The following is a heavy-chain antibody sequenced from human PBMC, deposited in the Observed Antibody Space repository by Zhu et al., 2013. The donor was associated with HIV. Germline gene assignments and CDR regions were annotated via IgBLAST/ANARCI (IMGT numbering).Heavy chain of an antibody. D-gene: IGHD2-21*01. J-gene: IGHJ6*02. V-gene: IGHV1-69*06. CDR3: ARDASVPGDYYIMVMDV. CDR1: GGSFSRYA. Sequence: QVQLVQSGSEVKKPGSSVIVSCKASGGSFSRYAISWVRQVPGQGLEWMGRIIPIFGTADYAQKFQGRVTITADKSTSTAYMELSSLRSDDNGRLLTRARDASVPGDYYIMVMDVWGQGTT. CDR2: IIPIFGTA.